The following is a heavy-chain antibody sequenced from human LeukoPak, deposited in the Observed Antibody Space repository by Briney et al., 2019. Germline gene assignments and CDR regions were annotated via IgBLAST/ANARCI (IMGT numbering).Heavy chain of an antibody. Sequence: ASVKVSCKASGYTFTSYGISWVRQAPGQGLEWMGWISAYYGNTNYAQKLQGRVTMTTDTSTSTAYMELRSLRSDDTAVYYCARDGRLVPLIYFQHWGQGTLVTVSS. CDR1: GYTFTSYG. CDR2: ISAYYGNT. V-gene: IGHV1-18*04. D-gene: IGHD6-19*01. CDR3: ARDGRLVPLIYFQH. J-gene: IGHJ1*01.